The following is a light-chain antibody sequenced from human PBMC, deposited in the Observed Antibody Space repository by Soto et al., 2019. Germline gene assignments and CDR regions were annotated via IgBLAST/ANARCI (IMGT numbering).Light chain of an antibody. CDR1: QSISTY. J-gene: IGKJ2*01. Sequence: QMTQSPSSLSASVGDRVTITCRASQSISTYLNWYLQKPGKAPKLLIYAASNLQSGVPSRFSGSGSGTDFTLTMSSLQPEDFATYYCQQSYSTPVYTFGQGTKLEIK. CDR3: QQSYSTPVYT. V-gene: IGKV1-39*01. CDR2: AAS.